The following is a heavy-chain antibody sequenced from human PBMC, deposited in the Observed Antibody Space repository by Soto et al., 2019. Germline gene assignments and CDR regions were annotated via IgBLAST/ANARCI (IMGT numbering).Heavy chain of an antibody. CDR1: GFTFSSYA. CDR2: ISYDGSNK. Sequence: GGSLRLSCAASGFTFSSYAMHWVRQAPGKGLEWVAVISYDGSNKYYADSVKGRFTISRDNSKNTLYLQMNSLRAEDTAVYYCARDKVEGSGYYYYFDYWGQGTLVTVSS. J-gene: IGHJ4*02. CDR3: ARDKVEGSGYYYYFDY. V-gene: IGHV3-30-3*01. D-gene: IGHD3-22*01.